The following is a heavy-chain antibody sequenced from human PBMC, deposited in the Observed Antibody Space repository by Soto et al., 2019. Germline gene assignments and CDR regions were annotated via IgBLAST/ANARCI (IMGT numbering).Heavy chain of an antibody. CDR1: GASIRNFY. J-gene: IGHJ4*02. CDR3: AQTTGWPGFDY. V-gene: IGHV4-59*01. CDR2: IYNGERT. Sequence: QVHLQESGPGLVKPSETISLTCTASGASIRNFYWNWVRQFPGKGLEWIGHIYNGERTNYNPSLKSRVTISVDTSKNQFSLKLSSVTVADTAVYYCAQTTGWPGFDYWGQGTLVAVSS. D-gene: IGHD6-19*01.